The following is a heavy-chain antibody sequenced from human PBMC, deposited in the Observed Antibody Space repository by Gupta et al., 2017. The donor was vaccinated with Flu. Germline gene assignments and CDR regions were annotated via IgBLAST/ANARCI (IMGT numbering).Heavy chain of an antibody. CDR1: GFTFSSYG. D-gene: IGHD6-6*01. CDR2: ISYDGSNK. CDR3: AKVSGSSSSGLDY. V-gene: IGHV3-30*18. J-gene: IGHJ4*02. Sequence: QVQLVESGGGVVQPGRSLRLSCAASGFTFSSYGMHWVRQAPGKGLEWVAVISYDGSNKYYADSVKGRFTISRDNSKNTLYLQMNSLRAEDTAVYYCAKVSGSSSSGLDYWGQGTLVTVSS.